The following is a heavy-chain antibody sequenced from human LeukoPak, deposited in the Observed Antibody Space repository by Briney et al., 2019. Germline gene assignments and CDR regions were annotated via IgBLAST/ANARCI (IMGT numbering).Heavy chain of an antibody. CDR1: GDSVSSNSVA. Sequence: SRTLSLTCAISGDSVSSNSVAWNWIRQSPSRGLEWLGRTYYRSKWYNDYAVSVKSRITINPDTSKNQFSLQLNSVTPEDTAVYYCARAPDSSFDPWGQGTLVTVSS. CDR3: ARAPDSSFDP. J-gene: IGHJ5*02. CDR2: TYYRSKWYN. V-gene: IGHV6-1*01. D-gene: IGHD3-22*01.